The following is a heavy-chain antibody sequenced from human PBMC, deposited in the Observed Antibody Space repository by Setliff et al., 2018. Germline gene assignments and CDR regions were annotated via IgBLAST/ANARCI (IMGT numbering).Heavy chain of an antibody. D-gene: IGHD3-22*01. CDR1: GYTFTSHY. Sequence: ASVKVSCKASGYTFTSHYMHWVRQAPGLGLEWMGTINPSSGRTSYAQKFQGRVTMTRNTSTSTVYMDMSSLRSEDTAVYYCARDVFPYHYEGAFDIWGQGTMVTVSS. CDR3: ARDVFPYHYEGAFDI. V-gene: IGHV1-46*01. J-gene: IGHJ3*02. CDR2: INPSSGRT.